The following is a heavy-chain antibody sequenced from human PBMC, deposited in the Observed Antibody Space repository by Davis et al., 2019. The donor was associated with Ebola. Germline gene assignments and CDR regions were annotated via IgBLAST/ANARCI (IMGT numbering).Heavy chain of an antibody. Sequence: GESLKISCAASGFTFSSYWMSWVRQAPGKGLEWVANIKQDGSEKYYVDSVKGRFTNSRDNAKNSLYLQMNSLRAEDTAVYYCARVVTMIVVTWGQGTLVTVSS. J-gene: IGHJ4*02. CDR2: IKQDGSEK. CDR1: GFTFSSYW. V-gene: IGHV3-7*01. D-gene: IGHD3-22*01. CDR3: ARVVTMIVVT.